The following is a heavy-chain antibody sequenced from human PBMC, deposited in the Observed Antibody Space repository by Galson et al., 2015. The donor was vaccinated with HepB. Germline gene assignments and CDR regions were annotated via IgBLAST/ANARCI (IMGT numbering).Heavy chain of an antibody. CDR1: GYSISSGYY. J-gene: IGHJ1*01. Sequence: ETLSLTCTVSGYSISSGYYWGWIRQPPGKGLEWIGSIYHSGSTYYNPSLKSRVTISVDTSKNQFSLKLSSVTAADTAVYYCAREVGGYYYEGGYFQHWGQGTLVTVSS. CDR2: IYHSGST. D-gene: IGHD3-22*01. CDR3: AREVGGYYYEGGYFQH. V-gene: IGHV4-38-2*02.